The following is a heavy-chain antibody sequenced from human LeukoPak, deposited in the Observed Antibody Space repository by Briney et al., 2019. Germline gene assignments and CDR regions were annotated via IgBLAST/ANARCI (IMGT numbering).Heavy chain of an antibody. V-gene: IGHV3-21*06. CDR1: GFTFNVYA. Sequence: GGSLRLSCIASGFTFNVYAMHWVRQVPGEGPEWISSISGSRDSIFYADSVKGRFTISRDNAKNSLYLDMNSLRVEDTAVYFCATAIVGAAFDNWGQGALVTISS. CDR2: ISGSRDSI. CDR3: ATAIVGAAFDN. D-gene: IGHD1-26*01. J-gene: IGHJ4*02.